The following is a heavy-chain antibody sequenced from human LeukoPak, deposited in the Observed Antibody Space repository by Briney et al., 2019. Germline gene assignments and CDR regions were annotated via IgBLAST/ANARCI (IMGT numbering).Heavy chain of an antibody. CDR2: IYPGDSDT. CDR3: ARQHDSSGYHNWFDP. J-gene: IGHJ5*02. Sequence: GESLMISCKGSGYSFTSYWIGWVRQMPGKGLEWMGIIYPGDSDTRYSPSFQGQVTISADKSISTAYLQWSSLKASDTAMYYCARQHDSSGYHNWFDPWGQGTLVTVSS. D-gene: IGHD3-22*01. CDR1: GYSFTSYW. V-gene: IGHV5-51*01.